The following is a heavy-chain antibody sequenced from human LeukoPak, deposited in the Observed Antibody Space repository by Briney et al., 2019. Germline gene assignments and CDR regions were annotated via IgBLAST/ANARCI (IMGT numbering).Heavy chain of an antibody. D-gene: IGHD4-17*01. CDR1: GGSMRSYY. CDR2: IYYSGST. V-gene: IGHV4-59*01. CDR3: ARDRGPYGDYADY. Sequence: SETLSLTCTVSGGSMRSYYWSWIRQPPGKGLEWIANIYYSGSTNYNPSLKSRVTISIDTSKNQFSLKLSSVTAADTAVYYCARDRGPYGDYADYWGQGTLVTVSS. J-gene: IGHJ4*02.